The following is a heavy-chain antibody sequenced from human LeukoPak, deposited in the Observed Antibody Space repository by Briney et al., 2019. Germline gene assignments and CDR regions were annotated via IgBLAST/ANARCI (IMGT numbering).Heavy chain of an antibody. CDR2: ISGSGGST. D-gene: IGHD2-2*01. CDR1: GFTFGSYA. J-gene: IGHJ4*02. V-gene: IGHV3-23*01. Sequence: TGGSLRLSCAATGFTFGSYAMSGVRQAAGKGLEAVSAISGSGGSTYYADSVKGRFTISRDNSKNTLYLQMNSLRAEDTALYYCAKDCTSTNCYVDYWGQGTLVTVSS. CDR3: AKDCTSTNCYVDY.